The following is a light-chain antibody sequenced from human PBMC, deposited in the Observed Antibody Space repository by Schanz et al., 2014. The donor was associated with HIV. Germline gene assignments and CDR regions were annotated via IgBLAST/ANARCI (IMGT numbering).Light chain of an antibody. CDR1: QSLVHSDGNIY. J-gene: IGKJ5*01. V-gene: IGKV2-30*02. CDR2: KVS. Sequence: DVVLTQSPLSLPVTLGQPASISCRSRQSLVHSDGNIYLNWFQQRPGQAPRRLIYKVSNRDSGVPDRFSGSGSGTDFTLKISRVEAEDVGVYYCMQGTHWPPVTFGQGTRLEIK. CDR3: MQGTHWPPVT.